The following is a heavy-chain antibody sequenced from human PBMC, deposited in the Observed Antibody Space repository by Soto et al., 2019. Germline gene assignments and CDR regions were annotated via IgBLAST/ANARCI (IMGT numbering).Heavy chain of an antibody. V-gene: IGHV3-23*01. J-gene: IGHJ4*02. CDR1: GFTFSIYA. Sequence: GGSLRLSCEASGFTFSIYAMNWVRQPPGRGLEWVSSVSGRDSSTYYADSVKGRITISRDNSKNILYLQMNSLRAEDTAVYFCAKSPGSGPTGKFDSRGQGTLVTVSS. CDR3: AKSPGSGPTGKFDS. CDR2: VSGRDSST. D-gene: IGHD6-25*01.